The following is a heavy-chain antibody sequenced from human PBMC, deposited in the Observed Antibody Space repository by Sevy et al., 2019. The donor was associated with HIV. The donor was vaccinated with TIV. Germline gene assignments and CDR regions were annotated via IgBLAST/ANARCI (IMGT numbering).Heavy chain of an antibody. CDR2: VYHTGST. V-gene: IGHV4-61*01. Sequence: SETLSLTCAVSGVSVSSDTYYWSWIRQPTGKGLEWIGYVYHTGSTNYSPSFKSRVTISVDTSKNQFSLRLFSVAAADTAVYYCAGEPYFFDKSGYYWDYWGQGALVTVSS. J-gene: IGHJ4*02. D-gene: IGHD3-22*01. CDR1: GVSVSSDTYY. CDR3: AGEPYFFDKSGYYWDY.